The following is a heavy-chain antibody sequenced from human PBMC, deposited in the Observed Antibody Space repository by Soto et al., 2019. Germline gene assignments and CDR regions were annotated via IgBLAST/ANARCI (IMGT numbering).Heavy chain of an antibody. Sequence: QVQLQESGPGLVKPSQTLSLTCTVSGGSISSGDYFWSWIRQSPGKGLEWIGYISSIGSTYSNPSLKSRVSVSRDTSKNQFSLKLSSVTTTDTAVYYCARGLVIRPYYYHGMDVWGQGTTVTVSS. CDR2: ISSIGST. J-gene: IGHJ6*02. CDR3: ARGLVIRPYYYHGMDV. D-gene: IGHD3-9*01. V-gene: IGHV4-30-4*01. CDR1: GGSISSGDYF.